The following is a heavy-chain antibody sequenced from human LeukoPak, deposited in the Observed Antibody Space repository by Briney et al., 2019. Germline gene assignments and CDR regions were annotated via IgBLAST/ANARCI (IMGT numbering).Heavy chain of an antibody. D-gene: IGHD3-10*01. Sequence: ASVKVSCEASGYTFTSYDINWVRRATGQGLEWMGWMNPNSGNTGYAQKFQGGVTMTRNTSINTAYMELSSLRSEDTAVYYCARGYHRYYHGSGRWYNWFDPWGQGTLVTVSS. CDR3: ARGYHRYYHGSGRWYNWFDP. V-gene: IGHV1-8*01. CDR2: MNPNSGNT. J-gene: IGHJ5*02. CDR1: GYTFTSYD.